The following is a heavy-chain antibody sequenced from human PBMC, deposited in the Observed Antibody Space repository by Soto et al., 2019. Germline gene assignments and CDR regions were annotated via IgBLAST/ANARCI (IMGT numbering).Heavy chain of an antibody. D-gene: IGHD3-3*01. J-gene: IGHJ4*02. Sequence: GGSLRLSCAASGFTFSSYAMHWVRQAPGKGLEYVSAISSNGGSTYYANSVKGRFTISRDNSKNTLYLQMGSLRAEDMAVYYCARGLTYYDFWSGYLGFDYWGQGTLVTVSS. CDR2: ISSNGGST. CDR1: GFTFSSYA. V-gene: IGHV3-64*01. CDR3: ARGLTYYDFWSGYLGFDY.